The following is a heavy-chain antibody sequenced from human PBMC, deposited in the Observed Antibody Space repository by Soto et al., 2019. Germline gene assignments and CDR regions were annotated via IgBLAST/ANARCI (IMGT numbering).Heavy chain of an antibody. Sequence: VQLQESGPGLVKPFHTLSLTCTVSGGSISSGGYYWSWIRQHPGKALEWIGYIYYSGSTYYNPSLQSRVTISVDTSKNQFSLKLSSVTAADTAVYYCARAPYYDSINWDYWGQGNLVTVSS. D-gene: IGHD3-22*01. CDR2: IYYSGST. V-gene: IGHV4-31*03. J-gene: IGHJ4*02. CDR1: GGSISSGGYY. CDR3: ARAPYYDSINWDY.